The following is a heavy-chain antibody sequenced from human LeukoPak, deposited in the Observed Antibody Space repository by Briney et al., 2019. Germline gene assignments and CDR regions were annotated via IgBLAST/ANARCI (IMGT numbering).Heavy chain of an antibody. Sequence: PGGSLRLSCAASGFTFSSYAMSWVRQDPGKGLEGVSTISGSAGRTYYADSVEGRFTISRDNSKNTLFLQMNSLRAEDTALYYCANDLCSGSTCFVFDNWGQGTLVTVSS. V-gene: IGHV3-23*01. D-gene: IGHD2-2*01. CDR2: ISGSAGRT. CDR3: ANDLCSGSTCFVFDN. CDR1: GFTFSSYA. J-gene: IGHJ4*02.